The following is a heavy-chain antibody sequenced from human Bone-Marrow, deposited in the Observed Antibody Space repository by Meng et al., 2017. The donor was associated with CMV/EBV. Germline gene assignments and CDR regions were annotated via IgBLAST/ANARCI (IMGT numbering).Heavy chain of an antibody. CDR2: IRSKPYGGTT. CDR3: APNYDFFAF. Sequence: GESLKISCTTSGFSFRNYSMSWVRQAPGKGLEWISFIRSKPYGGTTEYAASVKGRFTISRDDSKSIAYLQMNSLKIEDTAIYYCAPNYDFFAFWGQGTRVTGYS. D-gene: IGHD3-3*01. J-gene: IGHJ4*02. CDR1: GFSFRNYS. V-gene: IGHV3-49*04.